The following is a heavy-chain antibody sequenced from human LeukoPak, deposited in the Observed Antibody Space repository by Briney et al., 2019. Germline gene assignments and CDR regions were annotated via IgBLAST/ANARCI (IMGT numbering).Heavy chain of an antibody. D-gene: IGHD2-15*01. CDR3: ARTDLGYCSGGSCRGYFDY. V-gene: IGHV5-51*01. J-gene: IGHJ4*02. CDR1: GCSFTSYL. Sequence: GESLKISCKGSGCSFTSYLIGWVRQMPGKGLEWVGIIYPGDSDTRHSPSFQGQVTISADKSISTAYLQWSSLKASDTAMYYCARTDLGYCSGGSCRGYFDYWGQGTLVTVSS. CDR2: IYPGDSDT.